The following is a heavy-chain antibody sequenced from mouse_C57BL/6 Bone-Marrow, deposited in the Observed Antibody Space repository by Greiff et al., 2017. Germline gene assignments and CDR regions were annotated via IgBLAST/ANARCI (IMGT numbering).Heavy chain of an antibody. Sequence: VQLQPPGAELVMPGASVKLSCKASGYTFPSYWMHWVKQRPGQGLEWIGEIDPSDSYTNYNQKCKGKSTLTVDKSSSTAYMQLSSLTSEDSAVYYCARGMDYWGQGTSVTVSS. CDR1: GYTFPSYW. J-gene: IGHJ4*01. V-gene: IGHV1-69*01. CDR3: ARGMDY. CDR2: IDPSDSYT.